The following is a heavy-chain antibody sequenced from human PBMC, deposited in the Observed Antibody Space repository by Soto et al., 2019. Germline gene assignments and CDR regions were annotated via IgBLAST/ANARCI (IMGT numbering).Heavy chain of an antibody. CDR2: IYYSGST. V-gene: IGHV4-30-4*01. Sequence: PSETLSLTCTVSGGSISSGDYYWSWIRQPPGKGLEWIGYIYYSGSTYYNPSLKSRVTISVDTSKNQFSLKLSSVTAADTAVYYCARGPPLGERLWFGESHYYYYYGMDVWGQGTTVTVS. CDR1: GGSISSGDYY. J-gene: IGHJ6*02. CDR3: ARGPPLGERLWFGESHYYYYYGMDV. D-gene: IGHD3-10*01.